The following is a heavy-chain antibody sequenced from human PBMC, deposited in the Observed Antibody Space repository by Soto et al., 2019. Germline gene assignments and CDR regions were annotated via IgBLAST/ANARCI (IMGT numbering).Heavy chain of an antibody. Sequence: SETLSLTCTVSGGSISSGDYYWSWIRQPPGKGLEWIGYIYYSGSTYYNPSLKSRVTISVDTSKNQFSLKLSSVTAADTAVYYCAKPPASIKTFAYWGQGALVTVSS. CDR2: IYYSGST. CDR3: AKPPASIKTFAY. J-gene: IGHJ4*02. V-gene: IGHV4-30-4*01. CDR1: GGSISSGDYY. D-gene: IGHD2-2*01.